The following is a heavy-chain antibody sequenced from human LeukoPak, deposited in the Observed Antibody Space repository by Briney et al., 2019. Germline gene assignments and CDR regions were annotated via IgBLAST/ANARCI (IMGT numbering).Heavy chain of an antibody. CDR3: ARHLHYFGSGSYYNHRYYFDY. CDR1: GGSISSSSYY. J-gene: IGHJ4*02. D-gene: IGHD3-10*01. Sequence: SETLSLTCTVSGGSISSSSYYWGWIRQPPGKGLEWIGEINQSGGTNNNPSLKSRVTISVDTSKNQFSLNLTSVTAADTAVYFCARHLHYFGSGSYYNHRYYFDYWGQGTLVTVSS. V-gene: IGHV4-39*01. CDR2: INQSGGT.